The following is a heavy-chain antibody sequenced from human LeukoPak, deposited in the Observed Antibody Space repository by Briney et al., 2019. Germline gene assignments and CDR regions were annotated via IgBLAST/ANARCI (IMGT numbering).Heavy chain of an antibody. J-gene: IGHJ4*02. CDR3: AKDPYGSGTIDY. D-gene: IGHD3-10*01. V-gene: IGHV3-23*01. Sequence: GGSLRLSCAASGFTFSSNAMSWVRQAPGKGLEWVSAISGSGGSTYYADSVKGRFTISRDNSKNTLYLQMNSLRAEDTAVYYCAKDPYGSGTIDYWGQGTPVTVSS. CDR1: GFTFSSNA. CDR2: ISGSGGST.